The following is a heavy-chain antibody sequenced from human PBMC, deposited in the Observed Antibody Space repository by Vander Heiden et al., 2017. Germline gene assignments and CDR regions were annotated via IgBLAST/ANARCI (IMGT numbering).Heavy chain of an antibody. CDR3: AKDSHSGTGGRIDY. J-gene: IGHJ4*02. CDR2: ISYDGSNK. Sequence: QVQLVESGGGVVQPGRSLRLSCAASGFPFSSYGMHWVRQAPGKGLEWVAVISYDGSNKYYADSVNGRFTISRDNSKNTLYLQMNSLRAEDTAVYYCAKDSHSGTGGRIDYWGQGTLVTVSS. D-gene: IGHD3-10*01. CDR1: GFPFSSYG. V-gene: IGHV3-30*18.